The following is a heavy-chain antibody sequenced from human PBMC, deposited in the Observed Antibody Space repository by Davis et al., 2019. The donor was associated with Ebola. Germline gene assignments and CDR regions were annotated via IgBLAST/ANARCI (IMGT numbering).Heavy chain of an antibody. D-gene: IGHD2-15*01. V-gene: IGHV4-30-4*02. CDR1: GGSISSGDYY. J-gene: IGHJ6*03. CDR2: IYYSGST. CDR3: ARDFFYSDYYYYMDV. Sequence: SETLSLTCTVSGGSISSGDYYWSWIRQPPGKGLEWIGYIYYSGSTYYNPSLKSRVTISVDTSKNQFSLKLSSVTAADTAVYYCARDFFYSDYYYYMDVWGKGTTVTVSS.